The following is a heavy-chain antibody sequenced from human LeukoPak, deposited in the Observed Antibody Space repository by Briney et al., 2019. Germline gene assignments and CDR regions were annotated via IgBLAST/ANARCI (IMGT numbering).Heavy chain of an antibody. V-gene: IGHV3-30-3*01. CDR2: ISYEGSNK. CDR3: AKGAKSAKYCSSTSCYTHDAFDI. J-gene: IGHJ3*02. D-gene: IGHD2-2*02. CDR1: GFTFSSYA. Sequence: GGSLRLSCAASGFTFSSYAVHWVRRSPGKGREGVAVISYEGSNKYYADSVKGRFTISRDNSKNTLYLQMNSLRAEDTAVYYCAKGAKSAKYCSSTSCYTHDAFDIWGQGTMVTVSS.